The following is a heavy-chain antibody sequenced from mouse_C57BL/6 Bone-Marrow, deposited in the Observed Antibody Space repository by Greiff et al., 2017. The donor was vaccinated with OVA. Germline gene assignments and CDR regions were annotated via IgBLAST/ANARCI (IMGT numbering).Heavy chain of an antibody. CDR1: GYTFTSYG. J-gene: IGHJ4*01. D-gene: IGHD1-1*01. CDR3: ARSGGSYYYAMDY. CDR2: IYPRSGNT. V-gene: IGHV1-81*01. Sequence: VQLQQSGAELARPGASVKLSCKASGYTFTSYGISWVKQRTGQGLEWIGEIYPRSGNTYYNEKFKGKATLTADKSSSTAYMALRSLTSEDSAVYFCARSGGSYYYAMDYWGQGTSVTVSS.